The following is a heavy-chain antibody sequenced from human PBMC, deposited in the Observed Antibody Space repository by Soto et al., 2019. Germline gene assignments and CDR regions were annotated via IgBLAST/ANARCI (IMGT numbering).Heavy chain of an antibody. V-gene: IGHV4-34*01. D-gene: IGHD1-26*01. J-gene: IGHJ4*01. CDR2: INHSGST. CDR1: GGSFSGYY. CDR3: ARAIRGSFFNIFGH. Sequence: SETLSLTCAVYGGSFSGYYWSWIRQPPGKGLEWIGEINHSGSTNYNPSLKSRVTISVDTSKNQFSLKLSSVTAADTAVYYCARAIRGSFFNIFGHRGHVTLVTVSS.